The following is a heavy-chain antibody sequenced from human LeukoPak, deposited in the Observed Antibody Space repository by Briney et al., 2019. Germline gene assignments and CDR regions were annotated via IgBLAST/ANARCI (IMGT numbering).Heavy chain of an antibody. D-gene: IGHD1-26*01. CDR3: AKTRSGTYYGASFDI. V-gene: IGHV4-28*05. J-gene: IGHJ3*02. CDR1: GDSTTRSDW. Sequence: SDTLSLTCAVSGDSTTRSDWWAWIRQPPGKGLEWLGNIYYSGRVYHNPSLQTRVTMSVDSSKNQFSLRLGSVTAVDTAVYFCAKTRSGTYYGASFDIWGQGILVTVSS. CDR2: IYYSGRV.